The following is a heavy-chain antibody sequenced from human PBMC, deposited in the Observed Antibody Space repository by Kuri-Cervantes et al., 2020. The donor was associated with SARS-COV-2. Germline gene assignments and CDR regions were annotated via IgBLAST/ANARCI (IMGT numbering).Heavy chain of an antibody. V-gene: IGHV7-4-1*02. D-gene: IGHD3-10*01. J-gene: IGHJ3*02. Sequence: ASVKVSCKASGYTFTSYAMNWVRQAPGQGLEWMGWINTNTGNSTYAQGFTGRFVFSLDTSVSTAYLQISSLKAEDTAVYYCARDGEVLLWFGELRDGAFDIWGQGTMVTVSS. CDR1: GYTFTSYA. CDR2: INTNTGNS. CDR3: ARDGEVLLWFGELRDGAFDI.